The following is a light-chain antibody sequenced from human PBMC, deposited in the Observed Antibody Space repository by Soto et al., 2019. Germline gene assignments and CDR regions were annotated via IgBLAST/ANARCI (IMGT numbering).Light chain of an antibody. CDR2: GAS. Sequence: EIVLTQSPGTLSLSPGERATLSCRASQSVRSSYLAWYQQKPVQAPRLLIYGASSRATGIPDRFSGSGSGTDFTLTISRLEPEDFAVYYCQQYGSSPWTFGQGTKVEIK. V-gene: IGKV3-20*01. CDR1: QSVRSSY. J-gene: IGKJ1*01. CDR3: QQYGSSPWT.